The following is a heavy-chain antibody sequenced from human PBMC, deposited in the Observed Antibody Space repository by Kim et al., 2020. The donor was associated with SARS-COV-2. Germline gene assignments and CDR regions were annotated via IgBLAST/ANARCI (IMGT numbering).Heavy chain of an antibody. D-gene: IGHD3-22*01. CDR1: GFTFSSYG. CDR2: ISYDGSNK. J-gene: IGHJ2*01. CDR3: AKEKEDYYDSSGYYNWYFDL. V-gene: IGHV3-30*18. Sequence: GGSLRLSCAASGFTFSSYGMHWVRQAPGKGLEWVAGISYDGSNKYYADSVKGRFTISRDNSKNTLYLQMNSLRAEDTAVYYCAKEKEDYYDSSGYYNWYFDLWGRGTLVTVSS.